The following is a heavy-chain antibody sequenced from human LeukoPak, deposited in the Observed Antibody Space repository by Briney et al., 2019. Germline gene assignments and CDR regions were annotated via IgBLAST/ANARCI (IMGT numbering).Heavy chain of an antibody. CDR2: INSDGSST. D-gene: IGHD3-16*01. CDR1: GFTFSSYW. J-gene: IGHJ4*02. CDR3: ARALYDYVWGSYTYFDY. V-gene: IGHV3-74*01. Sequence: GGSLRLSCAASGFTFSSYWMSWVRQAPGKGLVWVSRINSDGSSTSYADSVKGRFTISRDNAKNTLYLQMNSLRAEDTAVYYCARALYDYVWGSYTYFDYWGQGTLVAVSS.